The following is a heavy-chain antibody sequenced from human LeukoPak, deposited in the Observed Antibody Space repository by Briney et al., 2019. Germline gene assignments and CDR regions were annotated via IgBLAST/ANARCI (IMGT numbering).Heavy chain of an antibody. V-gene: IGHV3-11*01. Sequence: TPGGSLRLSCAASGLTVSSNYMSWVRQAPGKGLEWVSYISSSGSTIYYADSVKGRFTISRDNAKNSLYLQMNSLRAEDTAVYYCARDLMGIVYRGAFYYWGQGTLVTVSS. D-gene: IGHD1-26*01. CDR3: ARDLMGIVYRGAFYY. CDR1: GLTVSSNY. J-gene: IGHJ4*02. CDR2: ISSSGSTI.